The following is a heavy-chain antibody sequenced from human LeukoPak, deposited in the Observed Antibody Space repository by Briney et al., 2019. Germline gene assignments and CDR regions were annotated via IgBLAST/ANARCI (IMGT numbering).Heavy chain of an antibody. Sequence: SETLSLTCTVSGGPIPTGSYYWTWIRQPAGKGLEWIGRIYTNGNTDYNPSLKSRVAISVDMSKIQFSLKLTSVTAADTAVYYCARDAVSGYSGYDRASSDYWGQGTLVTVSS. D-gene: IGHD5-12*01. CDR2: IYTNGNT. CDR3: ARDAVSGYSGYDRASSDY. CDR1: GGPIPTGSYY. J-gene: IGHJ4*02. V-gene: IGHV4-61*02.